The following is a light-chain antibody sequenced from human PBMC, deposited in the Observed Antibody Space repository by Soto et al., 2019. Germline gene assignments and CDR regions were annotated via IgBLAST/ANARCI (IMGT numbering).Light chain of an antibody. CDR2: DVS. Sequence: LTQPASVSGSPGQSITISCTGTSSDIGDSNYVSWYQQHPGKAPKLVIYDVSNRPSGVSNRFSGSKSANTASLTISGLQAEDEADYYCSSFRSSSTSYVFGTGTKVSVL. V-gene: IGLV2-14*03. J-gene: IGLJ1*01. CDR3: SSFRSSSTSYV. CDR1: SSDIGDSNY.